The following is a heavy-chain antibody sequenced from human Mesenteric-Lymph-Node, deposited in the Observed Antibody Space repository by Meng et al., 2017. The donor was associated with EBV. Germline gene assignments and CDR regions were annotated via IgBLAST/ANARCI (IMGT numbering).Heavy chain of an antibody. D-gene: IGHD5-18*01. V-gene: IGHV1-18*01. CDR2: IGGNNGNT. CDR3: ARDQLWPETPDY. Sequence: HVQLVQSGPEGKKPGASVKVSCKTSGYTFTTHGITWVRQAPGQGLEWMGWIGGNNGNTFYAEEFQGRVTMTTDTSTNTVHMELRSLISDDTALYYCARDQLWPETPDYWGQGTLVTVSS. CDR1: GYTFTTHG. J-gene: IGHJ4*02.